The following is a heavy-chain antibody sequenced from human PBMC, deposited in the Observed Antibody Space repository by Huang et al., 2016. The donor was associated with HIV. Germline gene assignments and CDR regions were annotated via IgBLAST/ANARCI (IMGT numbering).Heavy chain of an antibody. V-gene: IGHV3-30*03. CDR2: VSNDGNEK. CDR3: LPAGHVSHYYYMDV. CDR1: GFSFPSYD. J-gene: IGHJ6*03. Sequence: QGQLVESGGGVVQPGRSLRLSCAASGFSFPSYDMQWVRQVPGKGLDWVSFVSNDGNEKYYAYSLKGRFTISRDNFKNTLYLQMNSLRTGDTAGYFCLPAGHVSHYYYMDVWGKGTTVIVSS.